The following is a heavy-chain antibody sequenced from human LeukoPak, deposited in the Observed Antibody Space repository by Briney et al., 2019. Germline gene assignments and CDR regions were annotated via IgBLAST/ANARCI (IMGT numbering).Heavy chain of an antibody. J-gene: IGHJ6*02. V-gene: IGHV3-23*01. CDR1: GFTFSSYA. D-gene: IGHD2-21*02. Sequence: GGSLRLSCAASGFTFSSYAMSWVRQAPGKGLEWVSAISGSGGSTYYADSVKGRFTISRDNSKNTLYLQMNSLRAEDTAVYYCAKSLSGGDSKYYYYGMDVWGQGTTVTVSS. CDR3: AKSLSGGDSKYYYYGMDV. CDR2: ISGSGGST.